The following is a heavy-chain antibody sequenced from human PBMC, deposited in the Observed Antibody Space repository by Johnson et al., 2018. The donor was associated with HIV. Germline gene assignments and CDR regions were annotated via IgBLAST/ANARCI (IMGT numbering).Heavy chain of an antibody. Sequence: QEQLVESGGGVVQPGGSLRLSCAASGFTFSSYGMHWVRQAPGKGLEWVAFIRYDGSNKYYADSVKGRFTISRDNSKNTLYLQMNSLRAEDTAVYYCASRRAPRRLIVVVTANAFDIWGQGTMVTVSS. CDR2: IRYDGSNK. CDR1: GFTFSSYG. V-gene: IGHV3-30*02. CDR3: ASRRAPRRLIVVVTANAFDI. J-gene: IGHJ3*02. D-gene: IGHD2-21*02.